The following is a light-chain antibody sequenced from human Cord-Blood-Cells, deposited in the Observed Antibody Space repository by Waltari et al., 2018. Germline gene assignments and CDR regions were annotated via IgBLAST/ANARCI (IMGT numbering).Light chain of an antibody. Sequence: QSALTQPASVSGSPGQSITISCTGTSSDVGGYNYVSWYQQHPGKAPKLMIYDVSKRPSGVSNRLSGSKSGNTASLTISGLQAEDEADYYCSSYTSSSTHNYVFGTGTKVTVL. CDR2: DVS. J-gene: IGLJ1*01. V-gene: IGLV2-14*01. CDR1: SSDVGGYNY. CDR3: SSYTSSSTHNYV.